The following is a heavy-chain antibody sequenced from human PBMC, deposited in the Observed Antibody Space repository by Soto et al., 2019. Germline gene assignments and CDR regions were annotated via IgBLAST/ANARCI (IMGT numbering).Heavy chain of an antibody. CDR3: ARDPDYGTGDGDYMDA. CDR1: GGSFSGYY. J-gene: IGHJ6*03. CDR2: INHSGST. V-gene: IGHV4-34*01. Sequence: SETLSLTCAVYGGSFSGYYWSWIRQPPGKGLEWIGEINHSGSTNYNPSLKSRVTISVDTSKNQFSLKLSSVTAADTAVYYCARDPDYGTGDGDYMDAWGKGTTVTVSS. D-gene: IGHD4-17*01.